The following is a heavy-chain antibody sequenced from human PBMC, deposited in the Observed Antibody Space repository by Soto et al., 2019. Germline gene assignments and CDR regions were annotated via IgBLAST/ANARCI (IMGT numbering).Heavy chain of an antibody. Sequence: GGSLRLSCAASGFTFSSYSMNWVRQAPGKGLEWASYISSSSSTIYYADSVKGQFTISRDNAKNSLYLQMNSLRDEETAVYYCARDKVTTADYWGQGTLVTVSS. CDR2: ISSSSSTI. CDR3: ARDKVTTADY. CDR1: GFTFSSYS. D-gene: IGHD4-17*01. J-gene: IGHJ4*02. V-gene: IGHV3-48*02.